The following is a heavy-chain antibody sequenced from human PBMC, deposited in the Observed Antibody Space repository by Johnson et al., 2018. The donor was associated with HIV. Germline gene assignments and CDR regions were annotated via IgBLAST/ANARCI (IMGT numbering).Heavy chain of an antibody. CDR1: GFTFSGSA. CDR2: IRSKANSYAT. CDR3: AKVGATVITPRGEAFDI. J-gene: IGHJ3*02. V-gene: IGHV3-73*02. D-gene: IGHD4-23*01. Sequence: VQLVESGGGLVQPGGSLKLSCAASGFTFSGSAMHWVRQASGKGLEWVGRIRSKANSYATAYAASVKGRFTISRDDSKNTLYLQMNSLRAEDTAVYYCAKVGATVITPRGEAFDIWGQGTMVTVSS.